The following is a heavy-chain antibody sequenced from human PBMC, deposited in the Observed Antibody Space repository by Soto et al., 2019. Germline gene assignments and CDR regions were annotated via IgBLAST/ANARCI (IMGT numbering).Heavy chain of an antibody. J-gene: IGHJ6*02. CDR3: ARGERGRWYIHGMDV. CDR2: IIPIFGTA. CDR1: GGTFSSYA. V-gene: IGHV1-69*01. Sequence: QVQLVQSGAEVKKPGSSVKVSCKASGGTFSSYAISWVRQAPGQGLEWMGGIIPIFGTANYAQKFQGRVTITADESTGTAYMERSSLRDEDTAVYYCARGERGRWYIHGMDVWGQGTTVTVSS. D-gene: IGHD3-16*01.